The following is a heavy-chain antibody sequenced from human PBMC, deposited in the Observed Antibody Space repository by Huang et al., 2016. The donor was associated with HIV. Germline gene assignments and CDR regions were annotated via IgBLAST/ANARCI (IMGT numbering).Heavy chain of an antibody. CDR3: VRDPRIQSWLNYFDY. V-gene: IGHV3-74*01. CDR2: RSSDARSP. Sequence: EVQLVESWGGLVQPGGSLRLSCAASVFTFSSYWMNWVRQAQGKGVVWMSRRSSDARSPGDANTVKGRFTISRYNAKNTLYLHMNSLGAEDTAVYYCVRDPRIQSWLNYFDYWGQGTLVSVSS. CDR1: VFTFSSYW. D-gene: IGHD3-22*01. J-gene: IGHJ4*02.